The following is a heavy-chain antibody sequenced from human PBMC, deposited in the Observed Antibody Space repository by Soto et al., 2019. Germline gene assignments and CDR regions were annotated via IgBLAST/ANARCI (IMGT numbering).Heavy chain of an antibody. Sequence: SVKVSCKASGGTFSSYAISWVRQAPGQGLEWMGGIIPIFGTANYAQKFQGRVTITADESTSTAYMELSSLRSEDTAVYYCRGGYDFWSGPSYYYGMDVWGQGTKVTVSS. V-gene: IGHV1-69*13. J-gene: IGHJ6*02. D-gene: IGHD3-3*01. CDR3: RGGYDFWSGPSYYYGMDV. CDR2: IIPIFGTA. CDR1: GGTFSSYA.